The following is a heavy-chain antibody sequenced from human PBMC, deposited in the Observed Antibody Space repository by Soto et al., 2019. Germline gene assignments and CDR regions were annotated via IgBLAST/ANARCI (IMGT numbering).Heavy chain of an antibody. CDR1: GGTFSSYA. D-gene: IGHD2-21*01. Sequence: QVQLVQSGAEVKKPGSSVKVSCKAFGGTFSSYAISWVRQAPGQWLEWMGESIPIFGTANYAQKFKDRVTITATESTSTAYMELSSLRSEDTAVYYCARAPSPYVVHYGMDVWGQGTTVTVSS. J-gene: IGHJ6*02. CDR3: ARAPSPYVVHYGMDV. V-gene: IGHV1-69*01. CDR2: SIPIFGTA.